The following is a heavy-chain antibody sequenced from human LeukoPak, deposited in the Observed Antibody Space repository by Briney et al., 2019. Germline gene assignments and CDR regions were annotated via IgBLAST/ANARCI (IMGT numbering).Heavy chain of an antibody. D-gene: IGHD2-2*01. CDR3: ARLGYCSSTSCYGLAYYYYYGMDV. CDR1: GFTFSTYA. V-gene: IGHV3-23*01. Sequence: GGSLRLSCAASGFTFSTYAMSWVRQAPGKGLEWVSAICGSDGSRYYADSVKGRFTISRDNAKNSLYLQMNSLRAEDTAVYYCARLGYCSSTSCYGLAYYYYYGMDVWGQGTTVTVSS. J-gene: IGHJ6*02. CDR2: ICGSDGSR.